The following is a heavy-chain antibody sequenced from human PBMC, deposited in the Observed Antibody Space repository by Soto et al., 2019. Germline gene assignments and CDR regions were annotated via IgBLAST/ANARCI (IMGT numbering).Heavy chain of an antibody. D-gene: IGHD3-22*01. CDR3: ARGSSPYYYDSSGYLCWFEP. V-gene: IGHV1-3*01. CDR2: INAGNGNT. Sequence: ASVKVSCKASGYTFTSYAMHWVRQAPGQRLEWMGWINAGNGNTKYSQKFQGRVTITRDTSASTAYMELSSLRSEDTAVYYCARGSSPYYYDSSGYLCWFEPWGQGTLVTVSS. CDR1: GYTFTSYA. J-gene: IGHJ5*02.